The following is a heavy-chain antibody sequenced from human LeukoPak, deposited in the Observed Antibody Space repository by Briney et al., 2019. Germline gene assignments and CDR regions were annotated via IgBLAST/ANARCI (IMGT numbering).Heavy chain of an antibody. CDR1: GFTVSSNY. Sequence: GGSLRLSCAASGFTVSSNYMSWVRQAPGKGLEWVSVIYSGGSTYYADFVKGRFTISRDNSKNTLYLQMNSLRAEDTAVYYCARDVLLRYLAEGYYYGMDVWGKGTTVTVSS. CDR3: ARDVLLRYLAEGYYYGMDV. V-gene: IGHV3-53*01. J-gene: IGHJ6*04. CDR2: IYSGGST. D-gene: IGHD3-9*01.